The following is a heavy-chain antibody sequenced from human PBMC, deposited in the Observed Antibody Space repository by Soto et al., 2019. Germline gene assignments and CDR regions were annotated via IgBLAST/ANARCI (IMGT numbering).Heavy chain of an antibody. CDR2: IYYSGST. V-gene: IGHV4-31*03. J-gene: IGHJ5*02. Sequence: PSETLSLTCTVSGGSISSGGYYWSWIRQHPGKGLEWIGYIYYSGSTYYNPSLKSRVTISVDTSKNQFSLKLSSVTAADTAVYYCARVFVVVPAATNWFDAWGQGTLVTVSS. CDR1: GGSISSGGYY. D-gene: IGHD2-2*01. CDR3: ARVFVVVPAATNWFDA.